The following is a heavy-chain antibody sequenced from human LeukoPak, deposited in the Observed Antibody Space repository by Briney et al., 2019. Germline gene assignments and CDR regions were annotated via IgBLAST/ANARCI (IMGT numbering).Heavy chain of an antibody. V-gene: IGHV3-23*01. Sequence: ETLSLTCTVSGGSISSYYWSWVRPAPGKGLEWVSGISGSGGSIYNADSVKGRFTNSRDNSKNTLYLQMNSLRAEDTAVYYCAREAHVENMITFGGGWYYFDYWGQGTLVTVSS. CDR2: ISGSGGSI. D-gene: IGHD3-16*01. CDR3: AREAHVENMITFGGGWYYFDY. CDR1: GGSISSYY. J-gene: IGHJ4*02.